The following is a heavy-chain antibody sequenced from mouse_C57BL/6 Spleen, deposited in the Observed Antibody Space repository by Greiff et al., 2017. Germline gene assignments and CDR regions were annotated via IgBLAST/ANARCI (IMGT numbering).Heavy chain of an antibody. D-gene: IGHD3-2*02. J-gene: IGHJ4*01. V-gene: IGHV1-55*01. CDR3: ARGQRRLFYAMDY. CDR1: GYTFTSYW. Sequence: QVQLQQPGAELVKPGASVKMSCKASGYTFTSYWITWVKQRPGQGLEWIGDIYPGSGSTNYNEKFKSKATLTVDSSSSTAYMQLSSLTSEDSAVDYCARGQRRLFYAMDYWGQGTSVTVSS. CDR2: IYPGSGST.